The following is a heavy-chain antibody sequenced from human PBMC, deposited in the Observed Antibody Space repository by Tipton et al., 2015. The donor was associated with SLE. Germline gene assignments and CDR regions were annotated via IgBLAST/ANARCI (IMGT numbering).Heavy chain of an antibody. CDR1: GDSITSRNFF. V-gene: IGHV4-39*07. Sequence: TLSLTCTVSGDSITSRNFFWGWIRQPPGKGLEWIGSIYTSGYTDYNPSLKSRVTMSVDTSKNQFSLNLNSVTAADAAVYYCARDSRIDGKDVWGQGTTVTVSS. CDR3: ARDSRIDGKDV. D-gene: IGHD1-14*01. J-gene: IGHJ6*02. CDR2: IYTSGYT.